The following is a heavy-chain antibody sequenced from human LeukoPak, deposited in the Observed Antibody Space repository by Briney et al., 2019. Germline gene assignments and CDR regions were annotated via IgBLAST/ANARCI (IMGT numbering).Heavy chain of an antibody. D-gene: IGHD2-2*01. CDR1: GFTFNSYC. V-gene: IGHV3-74*01. CDR2: INSDGSST. J-gene: IGHJ4*02. Sequence: PAGYLRLSCAASGFTFNSYCMDWVRQAPGQGLVWVSRINSDGSSTSYADSVKGRFTISRDNAKNTLYLQMNSLRAEDTAVYYCARVGYCSSTSCYVGHDWGQGTLVTVSS. CDR3: ARVGYCSSTSCYVGHD.